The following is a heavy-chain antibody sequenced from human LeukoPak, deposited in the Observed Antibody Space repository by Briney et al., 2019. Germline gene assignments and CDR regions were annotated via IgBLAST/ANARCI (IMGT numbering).Heavy chain of an antibody. Sequence: GGSLGLSCAASGFTFSSYAMSWVRQAPGKGLEWVSAISGSGGSTYYADSVKGRFTISRDNSKNTLYLQMNSLRAEDTAVYYCAKKWGVYSAYYYYMDVWGKGTTVTVSS. V-gene: IGHV3-23*01. CDR2: ISGSGGST. CDR1: GFTFSSYA. J-gene: IGHJ6*03. D-gene: IGHD1-26*01. CDR3: AKKWGVYSAYYYYMDV.